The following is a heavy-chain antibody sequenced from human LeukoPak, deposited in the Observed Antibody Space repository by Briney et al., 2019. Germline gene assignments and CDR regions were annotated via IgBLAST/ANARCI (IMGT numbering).Heavy chain of an antibody. CDR3: ARGNDYGDYDYDY. CDR2: IYYSGST. CDR1: GGSISSGDYY. Sequence: SETLSLTCTVSGGSISSGDYYWSWIRQPPGKGLEWLGYIYYSGSTYYNPSLKSRVTISVDTSKNQFSLKLSSVTAADTAVYYCARGNDYGDYDYDYWGQGTLVAVSS. J-gene: IGHJ4*02. V-gene: IGHV4-30-4*08. D-gene: IGHD4-17*01.